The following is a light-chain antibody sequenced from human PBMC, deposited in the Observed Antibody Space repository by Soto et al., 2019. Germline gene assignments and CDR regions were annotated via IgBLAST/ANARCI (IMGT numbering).Light chain of an antibody. CDR2: EVS. Sequence: DVVMTQSPLSLPVTLGQPASISCRSSQSLVYSDGNTYLHWFQQRPGQSPRLLIYEVSNRDSGVPDRFSGSGSGTDFTLKISRVEAEDVGVYYCMQGTQWPRTFGQGTRLEIK. CDR3: MQGTQWPRT. V-gene: IGKV2-30*01. CDR1: QSLVYSDGNTY. J-gene: IGKJ5*01.